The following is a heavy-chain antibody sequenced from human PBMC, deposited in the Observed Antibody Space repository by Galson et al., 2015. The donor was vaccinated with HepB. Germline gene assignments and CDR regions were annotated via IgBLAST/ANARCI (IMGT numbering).Heavy chain of an antibody. Sequence: SVKVSCKASGGTFSSYAISWVRQAPGQGLEWMGRIIPILGIANYAQKFQGRVTITADKSTSTAYMELSSLRSEDTAAYYCASERKSSSHEWQNWYFDLWGRGTLVTVSS. CDR2: IIPILGIA. CDR3: ASERKSSSHEWQNWYFDL. J-gene: IGHJ2*01. D-gene: IGHD3-3*01. V-gene: IGHV1-69*04. CDR1: GGTFSSYA.